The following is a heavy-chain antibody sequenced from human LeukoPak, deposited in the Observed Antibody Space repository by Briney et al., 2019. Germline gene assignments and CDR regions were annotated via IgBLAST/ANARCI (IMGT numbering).Heavy chain of an antibody. CDR1: GYTFTVYY. CDR3: ARGRRAVSYYYYYYYMDV. CDR2: INPNSGGT. J-gene: IGHJ6*03. Sequence: ASVKVSCKASGYTFTVYYMHWVRQAPGQGLGWMGWINPNSGGTNYAQKFQGRVTMTRDTSISTAYMELSRLRSDDTAVYYCARGRRAVSYYYYYYYMDVWGKGTTVTVSS. V-gene: IGHV1-2*02. D-gene: IGHD6-19*01.